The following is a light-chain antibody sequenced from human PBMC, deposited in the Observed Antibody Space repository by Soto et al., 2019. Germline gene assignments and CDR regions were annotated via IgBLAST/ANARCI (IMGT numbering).Light chain of an antibody. Sequence: EIVLTQSPGTLSLSPGERATLSCRASQSVSSSYLALYQQKPGQAPRLLIYGASSRATGIPDRFSGSGSGTDFTLTISRLEPEDFAVSSSPENGSPTPLGEGPIPAIK. CDR3: PENGSPTP. J-gene: IGKJ5*01. CDR2: GAS. CDR1: QSVSSSY. V-gene: IGKV3-20*01.